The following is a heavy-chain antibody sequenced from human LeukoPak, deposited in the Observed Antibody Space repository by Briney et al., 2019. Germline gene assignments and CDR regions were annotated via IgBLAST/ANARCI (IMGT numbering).Heavy chain of an antibody. Sequence: GGSLRLSCAAAGFTFSSYEMNWVRPAARKGLEWDSYISSSGSSTYYADSVKGRSTISRDNAQNSLYLQMNSLRADDTAVYYCARALDRYFDYWGQGTLVTVSS. CDR1: GFTFSSYE. J-gene: IGHJ4*02. D-gene: IGHD1-1*01. V-gene: IGHV3-48*03. CDR3: ARALDRYFDY. CDR2: ISSSGSST.